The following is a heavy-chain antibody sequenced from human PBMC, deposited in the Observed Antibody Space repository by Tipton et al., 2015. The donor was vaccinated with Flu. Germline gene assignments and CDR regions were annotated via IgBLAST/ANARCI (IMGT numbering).Heavy chain of an antibody. J-gene: IGHJ4*02. CDR1: GFTFSSYG. CDR3: ARDRATYGGKVNARLFDY. CDR2: IRYDGNIK. D-gene: IGHD4-23*01. V-gene: IGHV3-30*02. Sequence: QLVQSGGGVVQPGGSLRLSCAASGFTFSSYGIHWVRQAPGKGLEWVAFIRYDGNIKYYAASVKGRFTISRDNAKTSLFLQMNSLRAEDTAVYYCARDRATYGGKVNARLFDYWGQGTLVTVSS.